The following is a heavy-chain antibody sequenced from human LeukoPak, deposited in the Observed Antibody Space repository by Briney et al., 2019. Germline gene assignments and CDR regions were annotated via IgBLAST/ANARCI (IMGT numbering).Heavy chain of an antibody. CDR3: ARAVAGTFYYYYYMDV. Sequence: GVSLRLSCAASGFTFSSYWMSWVRQAPGKGLEWVANIKQDGSEKYYVDSVKGRFTISRDNAKNSLYLQMNSLRAEDTAVYYCARAVAGTFYYYYYMDVWGKGTTVTVSS. CDR2: IKQDGSEK. V-gene: IGHV3-7*01. J-gene: IGHJ6*03. CDR1: GFTFSSYW. D-gene: IGHD6-19*01.